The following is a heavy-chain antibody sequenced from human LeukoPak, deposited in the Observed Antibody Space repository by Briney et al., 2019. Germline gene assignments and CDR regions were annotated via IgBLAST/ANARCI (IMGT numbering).Heavy chain of an antibody. CDR2: ISGSGGST. CDR1: GFTFSSYA. J-gene: IGHJ4*02. CDR3: ASQLLNSLYFDY. Sequence: GGSLRLSCAASGFTFSSYAMSWVRQAPGKGLEWVSAISGSGGSTYYADSVKGRFTISRDNSKNTLYLQMNSLRAEDTAVYYCASQLLNSLYFDYWGQGTLVTVSS. V-gene: IGHV3-23*01. D-gene: IGHD2-2*01.